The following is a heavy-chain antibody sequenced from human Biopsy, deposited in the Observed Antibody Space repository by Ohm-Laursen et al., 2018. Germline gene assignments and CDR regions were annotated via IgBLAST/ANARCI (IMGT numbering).Heavy chain of an antibody. CDR2: ISNSGNT. D-gene: IGHD2-15*01. V-gene: IGHV4-59*08. CDR3: ARRGSGGRSFDY. J-gene: IGHJ4*02. CDR1: GDSINSPY. Sequence: GTLSLTCTVSGDSINSPYWSWIRQAPEKGLEWIGFISNSGNTNYNPSLKSRVTISADTSKNQFSLKLGSVTVADTAVFYCARRGSGGRSFDYWGQGSLVTVSS.